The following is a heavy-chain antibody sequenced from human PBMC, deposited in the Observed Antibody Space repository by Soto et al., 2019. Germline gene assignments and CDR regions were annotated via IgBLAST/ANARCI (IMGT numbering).Heavy chain of an antibody. V-gene: IGHV3-23*01. Sequence: GGSLRLSCAASGFTFSSYAMSWVRQAPGKGLEWVSAISGSGGSTYYADSVKGRFTISRGNSKNTLYLQMNSLRAEDTAVYYCAKAEYDFWRTPLDYWGQGTLVTVSS. CDR1: GFTFSSYA. CDR3: AKAEYDFWRTPLDY. J-gene: IGHJ4*02. D-gene: IGHD3-3*01. CDR2: ISGSGGST.